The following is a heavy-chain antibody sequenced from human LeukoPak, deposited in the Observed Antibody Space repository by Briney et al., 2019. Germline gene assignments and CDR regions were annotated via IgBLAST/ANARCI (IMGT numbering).Heavy chain of an antibody. J-gene: IGHJ4*02. D-gene: IGHD3-22*01. CDR3: ARLYYDSSGYPSPFDY. CDR2: ISSDSSYI. V-gene: IGHV3-21*01. CDR1: GFTFSSYS. Sequence: PGGSLRLSCAASGFTFSSYSMNWVRQAPGKGLEWVSSISSDSSYIYYADSVKGRFTISRDNAKNSLYLQMNSLRAEDTAVYYCARLYYDSSGYPSPFDYWGQGTLVTVSS.